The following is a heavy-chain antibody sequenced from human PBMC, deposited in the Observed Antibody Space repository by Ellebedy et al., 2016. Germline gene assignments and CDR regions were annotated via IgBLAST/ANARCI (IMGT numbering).Heavy chain of an antibody. CDR3: TSPKYSGI. CDR1: GFAFDKYA. D-gene: IGHD3-10*01. CDR2: ISYDAGHK. V-gene: IGHV3-30*14. Sequence: GGSLRLSCAAPGFAFDKYAMHWVRQAPGKGLEWVALISYDAGHKVYADSVKGRFTISRDNFKNTLNLEMSSLRADDTAVYYCTSPKYSGIWGQGTMVTVSS. J-gene: IGHJ3*02.